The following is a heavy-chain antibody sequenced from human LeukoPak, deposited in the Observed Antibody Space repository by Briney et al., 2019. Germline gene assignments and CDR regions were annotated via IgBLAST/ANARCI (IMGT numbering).Heavy chain of an antibody. Sequence: GGSLRLSCVGSGFTFSSYSMIWVRQAPRKGLQWVANMKKDGSETKYVESVKGRFTISRDNAKNSLYLQMNSLRAEDTAVYYCGRHRSGSGTYFIDYWGQGTLVSVSS. D-gene: IGHD3-10*01. CDR3: GRHRSGSGTYFIDY. CDR1: GFTFSSYS. CDR2: MKKDGSET. V-gene: IGHV3-7*01. J-gene: IGHJ4*02.